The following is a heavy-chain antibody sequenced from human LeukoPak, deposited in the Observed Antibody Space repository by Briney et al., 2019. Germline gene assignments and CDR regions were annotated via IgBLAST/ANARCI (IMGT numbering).Heavy chain of an antibody. CDR1: RGSISSDH. CDR3: ARDDDTAGIDY. D-gene: IGHD1-1*01. Sequence: SETLTLTRIVTRGSISSDHWSWLRQPPSKGLAWIGYIPYSGSTNYNPSLQSRVTIPALTSKNQFLLKLRYVTAAHTAQYYCARDDDTAGIDYWGQGTLVTVSS. J-gene: IGHJ4*02. V-gene: IGHV4-59*01. CDR2: IPYSGST.